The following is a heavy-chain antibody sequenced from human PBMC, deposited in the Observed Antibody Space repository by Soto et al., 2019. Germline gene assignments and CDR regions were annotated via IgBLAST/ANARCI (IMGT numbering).Heavy chain of an antibody. D-gene: IGHD4-17*01. CDR2: IYPGDSDT. Sequence: GASLKISCKGSGYRFTSYWIGWVRQMPGKDLEWMGIIYPGDSDTRYSPSFQGQVTISADKSISTAYLQWSSLKASDTAMYYCARHDYGDYQNYYYYYGMDVWGQGTTVTVSS. J-gene: IGHJ6*02. V-gene: IGHV5-51*01. CDR3: ARHDYGDYQNYYYYYGMDV. CDR1: GYRFTSYW.